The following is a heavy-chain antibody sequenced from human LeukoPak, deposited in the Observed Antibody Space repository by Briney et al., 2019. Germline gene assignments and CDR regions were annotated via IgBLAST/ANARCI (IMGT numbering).Heavy chain of an antibody. CDR2: IRYDGTNK. CDR3: AKEKSSGSHDAFDI. Sequence: GGSLRLSCAASGFTFSSYGMHWVRQAPGKGLEWVAFIRYDGTNKYYADSVKGRFTISRDDSKNTLYLQMSSLRAEDTAVYSCAKEKSSGSHDAFDIGGQGTTVTVSS. D-gene: IGHD6-19*01. J-gene: IGHJ3*02. CDR1: GFTFSSYG. V-gene: IGHV3-30*02.